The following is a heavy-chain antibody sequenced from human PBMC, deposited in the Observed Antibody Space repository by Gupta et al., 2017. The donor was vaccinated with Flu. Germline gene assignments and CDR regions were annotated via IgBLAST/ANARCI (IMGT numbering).Heavy chain of an antibody. J-gene: IGHJ4*02. Sequence: EVQLLESGGGLVQPGGSLRLSCAASGFTFSSYAMSWVRQAPGKGLEWVSAISGSGGSTYYADSVKGRFTISRDKSKNTLYLQMNRLRAEDTAVYYCASSGGIQLWFVYGGQGTLVTVSS. CDR1: GFTFSSYA. CDR3: ASSGGIQLWFVY. V-gene: IGHV3-23*01. D-gene: IGHD5-18*01. CDR2: ISGSGGST.